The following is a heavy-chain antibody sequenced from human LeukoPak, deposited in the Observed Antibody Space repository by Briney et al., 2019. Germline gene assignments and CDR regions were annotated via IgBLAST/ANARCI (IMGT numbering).Heavy chain of an antibody. J-gene: IGHJ4*02. V-gene: IGHV1-46*01. CDR1: GYTFTTYY. CDR2: INPSGGSP. D-gene: IGHD3-22*01. CDR3: ARVGSVDTSGYYDY. Sequence: ASVKVSCKASGYTFTTYYIHWVRQAPGQGLEWLGIINPSGGSPIYAQKFQGRVTMTRDTSTSTVYMELSSLRSDDTAVYYCARVGSVDTSGYYDYWGQGTLVTVSS.